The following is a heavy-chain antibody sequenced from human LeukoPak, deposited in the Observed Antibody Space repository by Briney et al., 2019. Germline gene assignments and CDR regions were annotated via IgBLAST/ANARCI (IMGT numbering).Heavy chain of an antibody. CDR2: IYYSGSN. D-gene: IGHD3-10*01. CDR1: GGSICSGGYY. V-gene: IGHV4-31*03. CDR3: ARGEEVRGVIVSNYYYGMDV. Sequence: SETLSVTCTVSGGSICSGGYYCSWIRQHPGKCLEWLGYIYYSGSNYYNPSLKSGVTISVDTSKNQFSLKLSSVTAADTAAYYCARGEEVRGVIVSNYYYGMDVWGKGTTVTVSS. J-gene: IGHJ6*04.